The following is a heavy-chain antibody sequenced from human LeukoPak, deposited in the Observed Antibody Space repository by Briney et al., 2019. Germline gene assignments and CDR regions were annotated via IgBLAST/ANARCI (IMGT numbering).Heavy chain of an antibody. D-gene: IGHD3-9*01. V-gene: IGHV4-59*12. CDR3: ARMQDVLRYFD. J-gene: IGHJ4*02. Sequence: SETLSLTCTVSGGSLSSYYWSWIRRPPGKGLELIGYIYYSGSTNYNPSLKSRVTISEDTSKNQFSLKLTSVTAADTAVYYCARMQDVLRYFDWGQGTLVTVSS. CDR2: IYYSGST. CDR1: GGSLSSYY.